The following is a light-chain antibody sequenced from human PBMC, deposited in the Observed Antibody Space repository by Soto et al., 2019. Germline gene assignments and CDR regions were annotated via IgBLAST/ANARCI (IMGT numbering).Light chain of an antibody. CDR1: QNVANY. V-gene: IGKV3-20*01. CDR3: QQYGSSRWT. Sequence: EVVLTQSPATLSLSPGERATLSCRASQNVANYLDWYQQKPGQAPRLLIYESSNRATGIAARFSGSGSGTDFTLTISRLEPEDFAVYYCQQYGSSRWTFGQGTKVDIK. J-gene: IGKJ1*01. CDR2: ESS.